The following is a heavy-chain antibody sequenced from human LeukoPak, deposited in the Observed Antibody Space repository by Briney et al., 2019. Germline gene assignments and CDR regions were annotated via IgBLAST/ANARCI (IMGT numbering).Heavy chain of an antibody. D-gene: IGHD1-26*01. CDR2: IGTAGDT. CDR1: GFTFSSYG. CDR3: ARDGGSYGAFDI. J-gene: IGHJ3*02. Sequence: GGSLRLSCAASGFTFSSYGMHWVRQATGKGLERVSAIGTAGDTYYSGSVKGRFTISRENAKNSLYLQMNSLRAGDTAVYYCARDGGSYGAFDIWGQGTMVTVSS. V-gene: IGHV3-13*04.